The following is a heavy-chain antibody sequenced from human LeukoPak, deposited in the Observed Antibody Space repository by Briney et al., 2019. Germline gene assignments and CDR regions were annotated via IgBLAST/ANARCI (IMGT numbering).Heavy chain of an antibody. J-gene: IGHJ4*02. CDR3: AGHHDYGFDY. V-gene: IGHV1-69*02. D-gene: IGHD4-17*01. CDR2: IIPILGIA. CDR1: GGTFGSYT. Sequence: SVKVSCKASGGTFGSYTISWVRQAPGQGLEWMGRIIPILGIANYAQKFQGRVTITADKSTSTAYMVLSSLRSEDTAVYYCAGHHDYGFDYWGQGTLVTVSS.